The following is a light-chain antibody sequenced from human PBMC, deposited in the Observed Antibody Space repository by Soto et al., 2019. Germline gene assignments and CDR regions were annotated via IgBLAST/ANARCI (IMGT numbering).Light chain of an antibody. V-gene: IGKV3-20*01. CDR3: QQYGSSPKS. CDR1: QSVSSSY. CDR2: GAS. Sequence: EIVLTQSPGTLSLSPGERATLSCRASQSVSSSYLAWYQQKPGQAPRLLIYGASSRATGIPDTFSGSGSGTDFTVTITRLQPEDFAEYYCQQYGSSPKSFGQGTKVEI. J-gene: IGKJ1*01.